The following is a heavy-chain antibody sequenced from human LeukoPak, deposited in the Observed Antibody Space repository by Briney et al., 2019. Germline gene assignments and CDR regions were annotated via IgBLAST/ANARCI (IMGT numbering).Heavy chain of an antibody. CDR2: IYTSGST. V-gene: IGHV4-61*02. Sequence: SQTLSLTCTVSGGSISSESYYWSWIRQPAGKGLEWIGRIYTSGSTNYNPSLKSRVTISVDTSKNQFSLKLSSVTAADTAVYYCARDRGGSGWYSLDYWGQGTLVTVSS. CDR3: ARDRGGSGWYSLDY. J-gene: IGHJ4*02. CDR1: GGSISSESYY. D-gene: IGHD6-19*01.